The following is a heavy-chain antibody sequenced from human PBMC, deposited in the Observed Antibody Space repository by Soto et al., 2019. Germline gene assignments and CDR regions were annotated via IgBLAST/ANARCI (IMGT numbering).Heavy chain of an antibody. CDR2: ISPMFGAA. V-gene: IGHV1-69*19. CDR1: GGTFNTYA. J-gene: IGHJ4*02. Sequence: QVQLVQSGAEMKKPGSSVKVSCQSSGGTFNTYAMNWVRQAPGQGPECMGDISPMFGAATYAPKFQGRVTITADESTGTSYMQLGSLTSEDTAVYFCAREVQVHTPAFVYWGQGTLVTVSS. D-gene: IGHD3-10*01. CDR3: AREVQVHTPAFVY.